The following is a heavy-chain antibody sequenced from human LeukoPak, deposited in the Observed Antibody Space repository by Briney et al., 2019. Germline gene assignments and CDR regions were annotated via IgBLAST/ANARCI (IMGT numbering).Heavy chain of an antibody. V-gene: IGHV4-4*07. D-gene: IGHD2/OR15-2a*01. J-gene: IGHJ4*02. CDR1: GGSISNYY. Sequence: SETLSLTCSVSGGSISNYYWNWIRQPAGKGLEWIGRIYASGSTNYNPSLKSRVTISTDKSKNHFSLNLKSVTAADTGFYYCARDFYGDDGHHPFDYWGQGIQVTVSS. CDR2: IYASGST. CDR3: ARDFYGDDGHHPFDY.